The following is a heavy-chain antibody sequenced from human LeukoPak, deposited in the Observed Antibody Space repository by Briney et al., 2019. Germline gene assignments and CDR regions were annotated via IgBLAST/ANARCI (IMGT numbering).Heavy chain of an antibody. D-gene: IGHD3-10*01. CDR1: GGSISSGDYY. Sequence: SQTLSLTCTVSGGSISSGDYYWSWIRQPPGKGLEWIGYIYYSGSTYYNPSLKSRVTISVDTSKNQFSLKLSSVTAADTAVYYCARDALWAPTYYYYYYMDVWGEGTTVTVSS. J-gene: IGHJ6*03. CDR2: IYYSGST. CDR3: ARDALWAPTYYYYYYMDV. V-gene: IGHV4-30-4*08.